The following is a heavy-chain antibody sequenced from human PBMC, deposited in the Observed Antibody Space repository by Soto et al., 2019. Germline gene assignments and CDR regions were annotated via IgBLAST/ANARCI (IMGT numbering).Heavy chain of an antibody. V-gene: IGHV4-4*07. CDR2: IYATGTT. J-gene: IGHJ5*02. D-gene: IGHD1-1*01. Sequence: SETLSLTCTVSGASISGFYWSWIRKSAGKGLEWIGRIYATGTTDYNPSLKRRVMMSVDTSKKQFSLKVRSVTAADTAVYYCVRDGTKTLRDCFDPWGQGISVTVSS. CDR3: VRDGTKTLRDCFDP. CDR1: GASISGFY.